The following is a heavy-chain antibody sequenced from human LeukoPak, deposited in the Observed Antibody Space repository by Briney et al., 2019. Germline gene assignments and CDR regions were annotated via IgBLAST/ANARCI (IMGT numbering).Heavy chain of an antibody. Sequence: ASVKVPCKASGGTFSSYAISWVRQAPGQGLEWMGGIIPIFGTANYAQKFQGRVTITADESTSTAYMELSSLRSEDTAVYYCARDVPDSSGYYYADYWGQGTLVTVSS. J-gene: IGHJ4*02. V-gene: IGHV1-69*13. CDR1: GGTFSSYA. D-gene: IGHD3-22*01. CDR2: IIPIFGTA. CDR3: ARDVPDSSGYYYADY.